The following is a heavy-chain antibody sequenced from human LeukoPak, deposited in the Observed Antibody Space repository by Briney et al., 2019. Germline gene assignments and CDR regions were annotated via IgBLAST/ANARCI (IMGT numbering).Heavy chain of an antibody. CDR2: IIPIDGTA. V-gene: IGHV1-69*13. J-gene: IGHJ3*02. CDR1: SDTFTRCA. CDR3: ARDPGAPVRAFDI. D-gene: IGHD3-10*01. Sequence: SVKVSFKASSDTFTRCAFSWVRQAPGQGLEWMGGIIPIDGTANFAQKFQGRVTITADQSTSTAYMELSSLRSEDTAIYYCARDPGAPVRAFDIWGQGTLVTVSS.